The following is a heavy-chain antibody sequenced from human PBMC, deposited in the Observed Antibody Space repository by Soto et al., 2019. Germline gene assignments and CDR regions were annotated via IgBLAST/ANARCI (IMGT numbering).Heavy chain of an antibody. V-gene: IGHV1-8*01. J-gene: IGHJ5*02. CDR1: GYTFTSYD. CDR3: ARGDDGDYGRWFDP. Sequence: GASVKVSCKASGYTFTSYDINGVRQATGQGLEWMGWMNPNSGNTGYAQKFQGRVTMTRKTSISTAYMELSSLRSEDKAVYYCARGDDGDYGRWFDPLGQRTLLTVSS. CDR2: MNPNSGNT. D-gene: IGHD4-17*01.